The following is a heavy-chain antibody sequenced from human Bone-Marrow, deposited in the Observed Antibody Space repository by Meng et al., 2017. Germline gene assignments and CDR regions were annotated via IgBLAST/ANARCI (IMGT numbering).Heavy chain of an antibody. D-gene: IGHD6-19*01. CDR1: GGTFSSYA. CDR3: ARDGRGAVAGY. J-gene: IGHJ4*02. CDR2: IIPIFGTA. V-gene: IGHV1-69*01. Sequence: GGSLRLSCKASGGTFSSYAISWVRQAPGQGLEWMGGIIPIFGTANHAQKFQGRVTITADESTSTAYMELNSLRSEDTAVYYCARDGRGAVAGYWGQGTLVTVSS.